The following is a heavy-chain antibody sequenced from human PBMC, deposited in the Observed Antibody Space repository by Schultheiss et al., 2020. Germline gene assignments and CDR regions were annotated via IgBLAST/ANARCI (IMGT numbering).Heavy chain of an antibody. J-gene: IGHJ6*02. CDR1: GGSFSSYY. CDR2: IYYSGST. D-gene: IGHD3-10*01. V-gene: IGHV4-59*01. CDR3: ARDQGGESPVLLWFGELLSSNYGMDV. Sequence: SQTLSLTCTVSGGSFSSYYWSWIRQHPGKGLEWIGYIYYSGSTNYNPSLKSRVTISVDTSKNQFSLKLSSVTAADTAVYYCARDQGGESPVLLWFGELLSSNYGMDVWGQGTTVTVSS.